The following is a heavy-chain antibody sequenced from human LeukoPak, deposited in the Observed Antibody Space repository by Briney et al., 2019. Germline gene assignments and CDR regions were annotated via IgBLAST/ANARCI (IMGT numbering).Heavy chain of an antibody. CDR2: ISDDGSNK. CDR3: ARGRYSSSWYNSYYFDY. CDR1: GFTFSSYA. Sequence: GGSLRLSCAASGFTFSSYAMHWVRQAPGKGLEWVAVISDDGSNKYYADSVKGRFAISRDNSKNTLYLQMNSLRAEDTAVYYCARGRYSSSWYNSYYFDYWGQGTLVTVSS. V-gene: IGHV3-30*09. D-gene: IGHD6-13*01. J-gene: IGHJ4*02.